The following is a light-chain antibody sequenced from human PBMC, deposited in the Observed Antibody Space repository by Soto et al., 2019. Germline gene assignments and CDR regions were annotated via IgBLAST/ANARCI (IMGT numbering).Light chain of an antibody. CDR1: QSVSTSY. Sequence: DIVLTQSPGTLSLSPGDRATLSCRASQSVSTSYLAWYQQKPGQAPRLLIYGASSRATGIPDRFSGSGSGTEFTLTIRSLQPDDFATYYCKHYNSYSEAFGQGTKVDI. J-gene: IGKJ1*01. CDR2: GAS. V-gene: IGKV3-20*01. CDR3: KHYNSYSEA.